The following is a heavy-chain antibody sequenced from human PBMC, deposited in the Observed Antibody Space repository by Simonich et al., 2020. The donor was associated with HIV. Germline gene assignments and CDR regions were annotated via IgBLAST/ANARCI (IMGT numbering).Heavy chain of an antibody. CDR1: GGTFSSHA. V-gene: IGHV1-69*13. CDR2: FIPTFGTT. J-gene: IGHJ2*01. CDR3: ARGYYYDSSGYYPNWYFDL. Sequence: EVKKPGSSVKVSCKASGGTFSSHAISWVRQAPGQGLEWMGGFIPTFGTTNYEQKFQGRVTITADDSTSTAYMELSSLRSEDTAVYYCARGYYYDSSGYYPNWYFDLWGRGTLVTVSS. D-gene: IGHD3-22*01.